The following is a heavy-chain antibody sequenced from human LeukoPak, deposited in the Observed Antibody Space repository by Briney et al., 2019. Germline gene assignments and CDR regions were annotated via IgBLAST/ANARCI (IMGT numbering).Heavy chain of an antibody. CDR2: IKKTGSET. D-gene: IGHD2-15*01. CDR1: GFTFSHFW. V-gene: IGHV3-7*01. CDR3: AREDGYCSGGNCYSYFDS. J-gene: IGHJ4*02. Sequence: GGSLRLSCAASGFTFSHFWMSWVRQAPGKGLEWVAYIKKTGSETYYVDPVKGRFTITRDNTRNSLFLQMYSLRAEDTAVYFCAREDGYCSGGNCYSYFDSWGQGTLVTVSS.